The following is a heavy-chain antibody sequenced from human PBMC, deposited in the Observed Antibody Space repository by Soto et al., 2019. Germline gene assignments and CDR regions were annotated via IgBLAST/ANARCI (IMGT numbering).Heavy chain of an antibody. CDR2: INADNGNR. Sequence: ASVKVSCKASGYTFSSYAMHWVRQAPRQRLEWMGWINADNGNRKYSQKFQGRVTITRDASASTAYMELSSLRSEDTAIYYCAREDYADFYFDFWGQGTLVTVSS. D-gene: IGHD4-17*01. J-gene: IGHJ4*02. CDR1: GYTFSSYA. CDR3: AREDYADFYFDF. V-gene: IGHV1-3*01.